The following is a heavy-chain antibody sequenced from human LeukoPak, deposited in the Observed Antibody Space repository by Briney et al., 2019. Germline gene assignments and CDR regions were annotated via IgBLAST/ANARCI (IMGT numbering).Heavy chain of an antibody. Sequence: GGSLRLSCAASGFTFSSYSMNWVRQAPGKGLEWVAVIWYDGSNKYYADSVKGRFTISRDNSKNTLYLQMNSLRAEDTAVYYCARDRAFRIAVALDYWGQGTLVTVSS. D-gene: IGHD6-19*01. CDR1: GFTFSSYS. V-gene: IGHV3-33*08. CDR2: IWYDGSNK. CDR3: ARDRAFRIAVALDY. J-gene: IGHJ4*02.